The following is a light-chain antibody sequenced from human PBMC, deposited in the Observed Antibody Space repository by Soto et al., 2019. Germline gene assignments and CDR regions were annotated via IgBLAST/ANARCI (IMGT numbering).Light chain of an antibody. V-gene: IGLV2-8*01. CDR1: SSDVGGYNY. CDR2: DVS. Sequence: QSALTQPPSASGSPGQSVTISCTGTSSDVGGYNYVSWYQQHPGTAPKLMISDVSKRPSGVPDRFSGSKSGNTASLTVSGLQAEDEADYYCSSFAGNNNLVFGGGTKLTVL. CDR3: SSFAGNNNLV. J-gene: IGLJ2*01.